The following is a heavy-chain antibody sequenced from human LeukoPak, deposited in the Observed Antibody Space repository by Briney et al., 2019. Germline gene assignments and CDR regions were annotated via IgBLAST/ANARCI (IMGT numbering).Heavy chain of an antibody. CDR2: INHSGST. D-gene: IGHD4/OR15-4a*01. J-gene: IGHJ3*02. CDR1: GGSFNGYY. V-gene: IGHV4-34*01. CDR3: ARGTSVLDAFDI. Sequence: SETLSLTCAVYGGSFNGYYWSWIRQPPGKGLEWIGEINHSGSTNYNPSLKSRVTISVDTSKNQFSLKLSSVTAADTAVYYCARGTSVLDAFDIWGQGTMVTVSS.